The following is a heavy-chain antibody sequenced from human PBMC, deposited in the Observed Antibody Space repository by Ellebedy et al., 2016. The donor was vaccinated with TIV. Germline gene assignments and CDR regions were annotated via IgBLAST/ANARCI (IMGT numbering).Heavy chain of an antibody. D-gene: IGHD4-17*01. CDR2: IRGDGEK. V-gene: IGHV3-7*01. CDR3: ARRGSYGDYAVQINSWFDS. J-gene: IGHJ5*01. Sequence: PGGSLRLSCEAFGFSFRSYWMSWVRQAPGKGLEWVANIRGDGEKYYVDSVKGRFTISRDNGKNSLYLQMYSLRPEDTAVYYCARRGSYGDYAVQINSWFDSWGQGTLVTVSS. CDR1: GFSFRSYW.